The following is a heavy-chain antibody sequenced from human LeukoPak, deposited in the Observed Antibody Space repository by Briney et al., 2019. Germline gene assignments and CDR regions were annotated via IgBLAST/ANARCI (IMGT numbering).Heavy chain of an antibody. Sequence: GGSLRLSCAASGFTFNTFWMSWVRQAPGKGLEWVANIKHDGSEKYYVDSVKRRFTISRDNAKNSLYLQMSSLRADDTAVYYCARVEASGYDYGAFDYWGQGTLVTVSS. CDR1: GFTFNTFW. CDR3: ARVEASGYDYGAFDY. CDR2: IKHDGSEK. J-gene: IGHJ4*02. V-gene: IGHV3-7*01. D-gene: IGHD5-12*01.